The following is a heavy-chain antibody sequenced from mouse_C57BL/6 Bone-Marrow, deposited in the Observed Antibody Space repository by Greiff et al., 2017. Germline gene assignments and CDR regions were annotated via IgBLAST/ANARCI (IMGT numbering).Heavy chain of an antibody. CDR2: IYPRSGNT. J-gene: IGHJ1*03. CDR1: FTRYG. D-gene: IGHD4-1*01. Sequence: FTRYGISWVKQRTGQGLEWIGEIYPRSGNTYYNEKLKGKATLTADKSSSTAYMELRSLTSEDAAVYFCARGTGTWYFDVWGTGTTVTVSS. CDR3: ARGTGTWYFDV. V-gene: IGHV1-81*01.